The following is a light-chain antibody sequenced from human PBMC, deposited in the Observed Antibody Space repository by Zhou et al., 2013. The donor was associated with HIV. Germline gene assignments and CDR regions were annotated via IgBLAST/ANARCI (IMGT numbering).Light chain of an antibody. V-gene: IGKV1-27*01. J-gene: IGKJ5*01. CDR2: SAS. CDR1: HDIGHF. CDR3: QQSYTLPRRIT. Sequence: DIQMTQSPSSLSASAGDRVTMTCRASHDIGHFLAWYQHSPGRPPTLLIYSASTLASGVPTRFSGSGSGTDFTLIIRDLHPEDAATYYCQQSYTLPRRITFGQGTRLEIK.